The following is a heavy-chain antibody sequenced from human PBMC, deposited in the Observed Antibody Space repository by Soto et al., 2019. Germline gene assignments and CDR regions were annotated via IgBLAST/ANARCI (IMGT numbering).Heavy chain of an antibody. J-gene: IGHJ5*02. D-gene: IGHD6-13*01. CDR2: INHSGST. V-gene: IGHV4-34*01. Sequence: SETLSLTCAVYGGSFSGYYWSWIRQPPGKGLEWIGEINHSGSTNYNPSLKSRVTISVDTSKNQFSLKLSSVTAADTAVYYCASNIAAAGKVSWFDPWGQGTLVTVSS. CDR3: ASNIAAAGKVSWFDP. CDR1: GGSFSGYY.